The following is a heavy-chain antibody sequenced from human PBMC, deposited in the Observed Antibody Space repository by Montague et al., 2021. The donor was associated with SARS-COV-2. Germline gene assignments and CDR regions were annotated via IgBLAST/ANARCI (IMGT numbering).Heavy chain of an antibody. CDR2: TNYRSKWTS. Sequence: FSLSFSLFSLPPAAWPWLRQSPSGGLEWLGRTNYRSKWTSDYATSVEGRISIDPNTSKNQFFLHLRSVTPEDTGVYYCVRDTGSAQAGFDAWGQGTLVTVSS. D-gene: IGHD4-17*01. J-gene: IGHJ4*02. CDR1: FSLFSLPPAA. V-gene: IGHV6-1*01. CDR3: VRDTGSAQAGFDA.